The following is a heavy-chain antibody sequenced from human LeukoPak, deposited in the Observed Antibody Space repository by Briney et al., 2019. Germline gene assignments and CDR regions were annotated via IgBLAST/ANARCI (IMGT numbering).Heavy chain of an antibody. CDR3: ARSVVVRGAPIDY. V-gene: IGHV1-69*02. CDR2: IIPILGIA. J-gene: IGHJ4*02. CDR1: GGTFSSYT. Sequence: ASVKASCKASGGTFSSYTISWVRRAPGQGLEWMGRIIPILGIANYAQKFQGRVTITADKSTSTAYMELSSLRSEDTAVYYCARSVVVRGAPIDYWGQGTLVTVSS. D-gene: IGHD3-10*01.